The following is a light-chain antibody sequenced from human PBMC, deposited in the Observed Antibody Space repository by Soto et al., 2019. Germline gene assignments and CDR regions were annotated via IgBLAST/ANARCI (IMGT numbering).Light chain of an antibody. J-gene: IGLJ3*02. CDR1: RSDVGGYKY. CDR2: EVS. V-gene: IGLV2-14*01. CDR3: SSYTSSSTLWV. Sequence: QSALTQPASVSGSPGQSITIYCTGTRSDVGGYKYVSWYQQHPGKVPKLMIYEVSNRPSGVSTRFSGSKSGNTASLTISGLQAEDEADYYCSSYTSSSTLWVFGGGTKLTV.